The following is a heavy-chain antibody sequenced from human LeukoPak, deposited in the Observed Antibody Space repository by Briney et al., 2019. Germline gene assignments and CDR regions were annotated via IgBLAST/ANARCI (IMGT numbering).Heavy chain of an antibody. Sequence: GGSLRLSCAASGFTFSSYSMNWVRQAPGKGLEWVSYISSSSSTIYYADSVKGRFTISRDNAKNSLYLQMNSLRAEDTAVYYCARGVAYYYDSSGYHDFDYWGQGTLVTVSS. CDR2: ISSSSSTI. J-gene: IGHJ4*02. CDR1: GFTFSSYS. D-gene: IGHD3-22*01. CDR3: ARGVAYYYDSSGYHDFDY. V-gene: IGHV3-48*04.